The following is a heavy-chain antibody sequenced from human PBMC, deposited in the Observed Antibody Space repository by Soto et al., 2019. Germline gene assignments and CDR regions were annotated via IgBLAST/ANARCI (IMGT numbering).Heavy chain of an antibody. J-gene: IGHJ5*02. CDR1: GGSFSGYY. V-gene: IGHV4-34*01. D-gene: IGHD2-2*01. Sequence: SETLSLTCAVYGGSFSGYYWSWIRQPPGKGLEWIGEINHSGSTNYNPSLKSRVTISVDTSKNQFSLKLSSVTAADTAVYYCARGQHIVVVPAAIWFDPWGQGTLVTVSS. CDR3: ARGQHIVVVPAAIWFDP. CDR2: INHSGST.